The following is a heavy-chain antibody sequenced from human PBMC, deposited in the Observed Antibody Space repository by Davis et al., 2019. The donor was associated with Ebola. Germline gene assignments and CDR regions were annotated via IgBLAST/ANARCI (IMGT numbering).Heavy chain of an antibody. Sequence: MPSETLSLTCTVSGGSISSSNYYWGWIRQPPGKGLEWIGEINHSGSTNYNPSLKSRVTISVDTSKNQFSLKLSSVTAADTAVYYCARGGRDAFDIWGQGTMVTVSS. V-gene: IGHV4-39*01. CDR3: ARGGRDAFDI. D-gene: IGHD2-15*01. CDR1: GGSISSSNYY. J-gene: IGHJ3*02. CDR2: INHSGST.